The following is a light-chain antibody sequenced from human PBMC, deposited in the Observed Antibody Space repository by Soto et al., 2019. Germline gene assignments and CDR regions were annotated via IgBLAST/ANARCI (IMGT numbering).Light chain of an antibody. Sequence: EIQMTQSPSSLSASVGDRVTITCRASQIIGNYLNWYQQKPGTAPKLLIYAASSLQSGVPSRFSGSGSGTDFSLTISSLQPDDFATYYCQQGYSTPRTFGQGTKLAIK. J-gene: IGKJ2*01. V-gene: IGKV1-39*01. CDR1: QIIGNY. CDR2: AAS. CDR3: QQGYSTPRT.